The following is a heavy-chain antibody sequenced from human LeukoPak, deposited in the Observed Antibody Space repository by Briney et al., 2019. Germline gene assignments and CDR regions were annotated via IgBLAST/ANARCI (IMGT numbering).Heavy chain of an antibody. J-gene: IGHJ4*02. Sequence: PGGSLRLSCVASGFTFSSYLMSWVRQAPGKGLEWVANIKQDGSEKYYVNSVKGRFTISRDNAKNSLYLQMNSLRAEDTAVYYCARDAVVAVAGMYYFDYWGQGTLVTVSS. CDR1: GFTFSSYL. D-gene: IGHD6-19*01. CDR3: ARDAVVAVAGMYYFDY. CDR2: IKQDGSEK. V-gene: IGHV3-7*01.